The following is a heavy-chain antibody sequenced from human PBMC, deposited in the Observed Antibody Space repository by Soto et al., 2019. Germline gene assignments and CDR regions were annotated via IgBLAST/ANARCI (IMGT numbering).Heavy chain of an antibody. D-gene: IGHD3-22*01. CDR2: IYHSGST. CDR1: GGSISSSNW. J-gene: IGHJ2*01. V-gene: IGHV4-4*02. CDR3: ARPDSSDYFRYWYFDV. Sequence: QVQLQESGPGLVKPSGTLSLTCAVSGGSISSSNWWSWVRQPPGKGLEWIGEIYHSGSTNYNPSPKRRVTISVDKSKNQFSLKLSSVTAADTAVYNCARPDSSDYFRYWYFDVWGRGTLVTVSS.